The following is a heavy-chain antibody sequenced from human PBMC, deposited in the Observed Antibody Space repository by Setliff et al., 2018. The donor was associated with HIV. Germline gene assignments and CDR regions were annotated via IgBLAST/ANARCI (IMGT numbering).Heavy chain of an antibody. CDR1: GFTFSNYA. CDR3: VKDEEYIGVVSATMNMPGYYHYYYMDV. D-gene: IGHD2-2*01. J-gene: IGHJ6*03. V-gene: IGHV3-23*01. Sequence: HPGGSLRLSCAASGFTFSNYAMTWVRQAPGKGLEWVSGISGSGDTTNYADSVKGRFTISRDNSKNTLYLQMNSLRAEDTAVYYCVKDEEYIGVVSATMNMPGYYHYYYMDVWGKGSTVTVSS. CDR2: ISGSGDTT.